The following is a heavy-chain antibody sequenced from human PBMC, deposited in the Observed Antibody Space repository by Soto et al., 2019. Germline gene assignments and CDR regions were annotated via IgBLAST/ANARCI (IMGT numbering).Heavy chain of an antibody. CDR3: AKAPVGYCSSTSCRTLGMVNFYYMDV. D-gene: IGHD2-2*03. V-gene: IGHV3-30*18. CDR2: ISYDGSNK. J-gene: IGHJ6*03. Sequence: GGSLRLSCAASGFTFSSYGMHWVRQAPGKGLEWVAVISYDGSNKYYADSVKGRFTISRDNSKNTLYLQMNSLRAEDTAVYYCAKAPVGYCSSTSCRTLGMVNFYYMDVWGKGTTVTVSS. CDR1: GFTFSSYG.